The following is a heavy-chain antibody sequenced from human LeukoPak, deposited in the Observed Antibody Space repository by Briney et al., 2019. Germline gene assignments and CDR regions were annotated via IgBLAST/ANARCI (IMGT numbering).Heavy chain of an antibody. J-gene: IGHJ4*02. CDR1: GYTFTRYG. V-gene: IGHV1-18*01. CDR3: ARGDDILTGYFRGFDY. Sequence: ASVKVSCKASGYTFTRYGITWVRQAPGQGLEWMGWSGTYDGKTHYAQKFQGRVAMTTDTSTTTAYMELRSLRSDDTAVYYCARGDDILTGYFRGFDYWGQGTLVTVSS. D-gene: IGHD3-9*01. CDR2: SGTYDGKT.